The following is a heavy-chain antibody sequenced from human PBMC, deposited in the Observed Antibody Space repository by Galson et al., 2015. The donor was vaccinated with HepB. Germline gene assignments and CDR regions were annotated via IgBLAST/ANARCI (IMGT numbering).Heavy chain of an antibody. D-gene: IGHD3-22*01. J-gene: IGHJ4*02. V-gene: IGHV3-30*18. CDR1: GFTFSNYG. CDR2: ISYDGNNK. CDR3: AKDTYKYDRSPPDY. Sequence: SLRLSCAASGFTFSNYGIHWVRQAPGKGLEWVADISYDGNNKYYADSVKGRFTISRDNSKNTLYVQMNSLRAEDTAVYYCAKDTYKYDRSPPDYWGQGTLVTVSS.